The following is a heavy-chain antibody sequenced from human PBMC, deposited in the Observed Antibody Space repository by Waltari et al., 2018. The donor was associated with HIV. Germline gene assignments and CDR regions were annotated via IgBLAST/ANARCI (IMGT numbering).Heavy chain of an antibody. J-gene: IGHJ5*02. Sequence: QLQLQESGPGLVKPSETLSLTCTVPGGSISSSSYYLGWIRQPPGKGLEWIGSIYYSGSTYYNPSLKSRVTISVDTSKNQFSLKLSSVTAADTAVYYCARLIAARPGGNWFDPWGQGTLVTVSS. V-gene: IGHV4-39*01. CDR3: ARLIAARPGGNWFDP. D-gene: IGHD6-6*01. CDR2: IYYSGST. CDR1: GGSISSSSYY.